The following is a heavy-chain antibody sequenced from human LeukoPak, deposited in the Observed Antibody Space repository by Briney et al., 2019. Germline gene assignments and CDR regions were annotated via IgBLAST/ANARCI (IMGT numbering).Heavy chain of an antibody. Sequence: PGGSLRLSCAVSGLTFSNAWMTWVRQAPGKGLEWVGRIKSKTDGGTIEYAAPVQDRFTISRDDSKDTLYLQMNSLKTEDTAVYYCTPDLLYSGFSYWGQGTLVTVSS. CDR2: IKSKTDGGTI. CDR1: GLTFSNAW. CDR3: TPDLLYSGFSY. V-gene: IGHV3-15*01. J-gene: IGHJ4*02. D-gene: IGHD5-12*01.